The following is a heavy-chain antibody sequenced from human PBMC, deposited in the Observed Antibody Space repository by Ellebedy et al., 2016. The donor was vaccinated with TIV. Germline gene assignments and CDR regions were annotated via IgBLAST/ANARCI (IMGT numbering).Heavy chain of an antibody. J-gene: IGHJ4*02. Sequence: GESLKISCAASGFTVSNNYMRCVRQAPGKGLEWVSLIYSGGNTYYADPVRGRFTISRDKSKNTLHLQMNSLSAEETAVYYCARGGTFGGYWGRGTLVTGSS. V-gene: IGHV3-66*01. CDR2: IYSGGNT. CDR1: GFTVSNNY. CDR3: ARGGTFGGY. D-gene: IGHD2/OR15-2a*01.